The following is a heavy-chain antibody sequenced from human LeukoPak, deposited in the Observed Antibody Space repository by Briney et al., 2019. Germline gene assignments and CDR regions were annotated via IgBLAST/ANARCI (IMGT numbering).Heavy chain of an antibody. CDR3: ARDRRGYYDSSGYYYVDY. V-gene: IGHV1-2*02. Sequence: ASVKVSCKASGYTFTGYYMHWVRQAPGQGLEWMGWINPNGGGTNYAQKFQGRVTMTRDTSISTAYMELSRLRSDDTAVYYCARDRRGYYDSSGYYYVDYWGQGTLVTVSS. J-gene: IGHJ4*02. CDR2: INPNGGGT. D-gene: IGHD3-22*01. CDR1: GYTFTGYY.